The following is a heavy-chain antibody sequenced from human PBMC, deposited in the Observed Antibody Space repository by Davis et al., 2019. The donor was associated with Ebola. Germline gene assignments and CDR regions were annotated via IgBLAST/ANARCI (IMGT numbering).Heavy chain of an antibody. Sequence: LRLSCAISGDSVSGSSGAWNWIRQSPSRGLEWLGRTYYNSKWYNDYAASVRSRIAVNPDTSKNQFSLLLNSVTPEDTAIYYCARGWFRSGMDVWGQGTTITVSS. J-gene: IGHJ6*02. CDR2: TYYNSKWYN. CDR1: GDSVSGSSGA. V-gene: IGHV6-1*01. CDR3: ARGWFRSGMDV. D-gene: IGHD6-19*01.